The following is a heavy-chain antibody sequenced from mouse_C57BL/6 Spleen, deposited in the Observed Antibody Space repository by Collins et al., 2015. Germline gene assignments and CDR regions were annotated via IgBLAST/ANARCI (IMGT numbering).Heavy chain of an antibody. D-gene: IGHD4-1*01. CDR2: IFPGNGNI. CDR3: ARDWDLDY. Sequence: QVQLQQSGAELVKPGASVNLSCEASGYTFTSYDINWVRQRPEQGLEWIGWIFPGNGNIKYNEKFKGKATLTTDKSSSTAYMQLSGLTSEDSAVYFCARDWDLDYWGQGTTLTVSS. J-gene: IGHJ2*01. V-gene: IGHV1S56*01. CDR1: GYTFTSYD.